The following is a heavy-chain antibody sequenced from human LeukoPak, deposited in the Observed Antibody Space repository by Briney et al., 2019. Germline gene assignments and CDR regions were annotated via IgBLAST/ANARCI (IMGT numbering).Heavy chain of an antibody. CDR1: GGSISSSSYY. J-gene: IGHJ4*02. Sequence: SETLSLTCTVSGGSISSSSYYWSWIRQPPGKGLQWIGEVYHSGSTNYNPSLKSRVTISVDTSKNQFSLKLSSVTAADTAIYYCARLYSSSLGRVFDYWGQGTLVTVSS. D-gene: IGHD6-13*01. CDR3: ARLYSSSLGRVFDY. CDR2: VYHSGST. V-gene: IGHV4-39*07.